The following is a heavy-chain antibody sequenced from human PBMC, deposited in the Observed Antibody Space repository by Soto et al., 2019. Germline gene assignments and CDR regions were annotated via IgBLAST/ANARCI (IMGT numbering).Heavy chain of an antibody. V-gene: IGHV4-39*01. D-gene: IGHD3-16*01. CDR3: AKRGCDWGGWSYWYFDL. Sequence: QLQLQESGPGLVKPSETLSLTCTVSGGSISSSSYYWGWIRQPPGKGLEWIGSIYYSGSTYYNPSLKSRVTISVDTSKNQFSLKLSSVTAADTAVYYCAKRGCDWGGWSYWYFDLWGRGTLVTVSS. CDR2: IYYSGST. CDR1: GGSISSSSYY. J-gene: IGHJ2*01.